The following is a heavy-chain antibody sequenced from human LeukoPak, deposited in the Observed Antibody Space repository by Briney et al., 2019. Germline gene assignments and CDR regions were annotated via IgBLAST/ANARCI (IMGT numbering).Heavy chain of an antibody. Sequence: SETLSLTCAVYGGSFSGYYWSWIRQPPGKGLEWIGEINHSGSTNYNPSLKSRVTISVDTSKNQFSLKLSSVTAVDTAVYYCAGGAYYDYVWGSYRFDYWGQGTLVTVSS. CDR1: GGSFSGYY. V-gene: IGHV4-34*01. CDR3: AGGAYYDYVWGSYRFDY. D-gene: IGHD3-16*02. CDR2: INHSGST. J-gene: IGHJ4*02.